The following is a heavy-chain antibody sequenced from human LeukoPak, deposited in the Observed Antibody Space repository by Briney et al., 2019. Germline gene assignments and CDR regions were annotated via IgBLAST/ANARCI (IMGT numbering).Heavy chain of an antibody. CDR2: ISFDGTNK. V-gene: IGHV3-30*04. Sequence: GTSLRLSCTASGFTISGDAMHWVRQAPGKGLQWVADISFDGTNKNYADSVKGRFTISRDNSKNTLFLQMNSLTTDDTALFYCARQTHDALDPWGPGTLVTVSS. CDR3: ARQTHDALDP. CDR1: GFTISGDA. J-gene: IGHJ3*01.